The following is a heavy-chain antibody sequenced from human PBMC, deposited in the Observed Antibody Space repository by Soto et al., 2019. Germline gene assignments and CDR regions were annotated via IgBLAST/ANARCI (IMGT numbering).Heavy chain of an antibody. J-gene: IGHJ4*02. CDR1: GYIFTGYY. CDR2: INPNSGDT. CDR3: ATSRISIAVAGETEYYFDY. V-gene: IGHV1-2*04. Sequence: RASVKVSCKASGYIFTGYYMHWVRQAPGQGLEWMGWINPNSGDTNYTQTFQGWVTMTRDTSISTAYMELSRLRSDDTAVYYCATSRISIAVAGETEYYFDYWGQGTLVTVSS. D-gene: IGHD6-19*01.